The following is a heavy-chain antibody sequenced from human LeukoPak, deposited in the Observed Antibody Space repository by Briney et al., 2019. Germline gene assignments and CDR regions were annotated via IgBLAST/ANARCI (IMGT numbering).Heavy chain of an antibody. J-gene: IGHJ5*02. D-gene: IGHD3-22*01. CDR3: ARATYYYDSSGYLAQNWFDP. Sequence: SETLSLTCTVSGGSISSGGYYWSWIRQHPGTGLEWIGYIYYSGSTYYNPSLKSRVTISVDTSKNQFSLKLSSVTAADTAVYYCARATYYYDSSGYLAQNWFDPWGQGTLVTVPS. CDR2: IYYSGST. V-gene: IGHV4-31*03. CDR1: GGSISSGGYY.